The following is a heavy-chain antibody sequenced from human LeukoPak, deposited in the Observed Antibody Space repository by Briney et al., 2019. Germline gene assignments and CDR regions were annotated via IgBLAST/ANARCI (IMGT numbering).Heavy chain of an antibody. J-gene: IGHJ5*02. Sequence: SETLSLTCTVSGGSISGSYWSWIRQPPGKGQEWIGYIYYSGSTYYNPSLKSRVTISVDTSKNQFSLKLSSVTAADTAVYYCARIYERPDNWFDPWGQGTLVTVSS. CDR3: ARIYERPDNWFDP. V-gene: IGHV4-59*08. CDR2: IYYSGST. CDR1: GGSISGSY. D-gene: IGHD3-16*01.